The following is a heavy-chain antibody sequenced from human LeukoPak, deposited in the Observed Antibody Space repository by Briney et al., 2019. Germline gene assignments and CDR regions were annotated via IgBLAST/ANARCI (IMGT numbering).Heavy chain of an antibody. D-gene: IGHD3-10*01. CDR3: ARQKGNFDY. J-gene: IGHJ4*02. CDR2: IYYSGTT. CDR1: GGSISSSGYY. V-gene: IGHV4-39*01. Sequence: KPSETLSLTCTVSGGSISSSGYYWGWIRQPPGKGLEWIGTIYYSGTTYYNPSLKSRVTISVDTSKNQFSLNLSSVTAVDTAVYYCARQKGNFDYWGQGTLVTVSS.